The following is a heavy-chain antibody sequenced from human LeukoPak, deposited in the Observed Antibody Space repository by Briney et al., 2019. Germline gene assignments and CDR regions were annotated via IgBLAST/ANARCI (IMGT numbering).Heavy chain of an antibody. J-gene: IGHJ5*02. D-gene: IGHD6-19*01. CDR1: GGSISSSSYY. Sequence: SETLSLTCTVSGGSISSSSYYWSWIRQPAGKGLEWIGRIYTSGSTNYNPSLKSRVTMSVDTSKNQFSLKLSSVTAADTAVYYCARDHGSGWYGGWFDPWGQGTLVTVSS. V-gene: IGHV4-61*02. CDR3: ARDHGSGWYGGWFDP. CDR2: IYTSGST.